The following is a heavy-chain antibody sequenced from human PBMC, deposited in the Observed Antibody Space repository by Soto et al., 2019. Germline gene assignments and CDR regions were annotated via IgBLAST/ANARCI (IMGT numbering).Heavy chain of an antibody. J-gene: IGHJ6*03. V-gene: IGHV4-59*08. Sequence: SETLSLTCTVSGGSISSYYWSWIRQPPGKGLEWIGYIYYSGSTNYNPSLKSRVTISVDTSKNQFSLKLSSVTAADTAVYYCARRTRDRGVILFKHAYYYYMDVWGKGTTVTVSS. D-gene: IGHD3-10*01. CDR3: ARRTRDRGVILFKHAYYYYMDV. CDR1: GGSISSYY. CDR2: IYYSGST.